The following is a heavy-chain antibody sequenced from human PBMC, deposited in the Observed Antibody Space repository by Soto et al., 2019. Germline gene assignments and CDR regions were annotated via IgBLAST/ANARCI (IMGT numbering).Heavy chain of an antibody. CDR3: SRDYMVRGRDSNGFDP. V-gene: IGHV3-74*01. Sequence: ASEFTSGNYGGRWIIQDPGKGLVWVSRINTDGRGTTYADSVKGRFAISRDNAKNTLYLQMNSLRAEDTAVYYCSRDYMVRGRDSNGFDPCGQGTLGTVSS. J-gene: IGHJ5*02. D-gene: IGHD3-10*01. CDR1: EFTSGNYG. CDR2: INTDGRGT.